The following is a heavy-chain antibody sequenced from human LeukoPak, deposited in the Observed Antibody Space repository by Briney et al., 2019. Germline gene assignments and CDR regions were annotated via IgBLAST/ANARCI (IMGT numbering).Heavy chain of an antibody. V-gene: IGHV1-18*01. Sequence: ASVKVSCKASGYTFTSHGISWVRQAPGQGLEWMGWISAYNGNTNYAQKLQGRVTMTTDTSTSTAYMELRSLRSDDTAVYYCARDWGVLRYFDWLSDDAFDIWGQGTMVTVSS. CDR2: ISAYNGNT. J-gene: IGHJ3*02. D-gene: IGHD3-9*01. CDR3: ARDWGVLRYFDWLSDDAFDI. CDR1: GYTFTSHG.